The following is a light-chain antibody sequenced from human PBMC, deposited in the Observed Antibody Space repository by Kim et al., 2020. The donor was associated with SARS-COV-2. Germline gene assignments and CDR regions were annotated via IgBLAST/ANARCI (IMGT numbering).Light chain of an antibody. CDR1: QSLLASTGYDY. J-gene: IGKJ1*01. Sequence: PAAISCRSSQSLLASTGYDYLDWYLQKPGQSPQLLIYLGSNRASGVPDRFSGSGSRTAFTLKISRVEAEDVGVYYCMQALQTPLTFGQGTKVDIK. CDR3: MQALQTPLT. V-gene: IGKV2-28*01. CDR2: LGS.